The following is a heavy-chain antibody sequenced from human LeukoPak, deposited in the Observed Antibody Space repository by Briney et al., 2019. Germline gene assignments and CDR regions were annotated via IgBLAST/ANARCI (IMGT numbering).Heavy chain of an antibody. V-gene: IGHV4-39*07. Sequence: NPSETLPLTCTVSGGSISSSSYYWSWIRQPPGKGLEWIGEINHSGSTNYNPSLKSRVTISVDTSKNQFSLKLSSVTAAGTAVYYCARGLGGWLRLFDYWGQGTLVTVSS. CDR1: GGSISSSSYY. D-gene: IGHD6-19*01. J-gene: IGHJ4*02. CDR2: INHSGST. CDR3: ARGLGGWLRLFDY.